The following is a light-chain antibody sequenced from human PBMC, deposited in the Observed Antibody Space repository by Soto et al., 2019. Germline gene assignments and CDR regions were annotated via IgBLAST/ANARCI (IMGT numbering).Light chain of an antibody. CDR3: QQHNSSPWT. V-gene: IGKV3-15*01. CDR2: AAS. J-gene: IGKJ1*01. Sequence: EIVMTQSPATLSVSPGERATLSCRASQSVRSKLAWYQQKPGQPPRLLIYAASTRATGIPVRFSGSGSGTEFTLTISSLQSEDFAVYYCQQHNSSPWTFGQGTKVEIK. CDR1: QSVRSK.